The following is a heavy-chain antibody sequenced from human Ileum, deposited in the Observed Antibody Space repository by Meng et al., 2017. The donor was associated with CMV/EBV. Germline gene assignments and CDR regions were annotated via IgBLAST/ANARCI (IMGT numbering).Heavy chain of an antibody. CDR2: ISDDGSGT. J-gene: IGHJ4*02. V-gene: IGHV3-74*01. CDR1: GLTFSNYW. CDR3: AGHYSGRLY. D-gene: IGHD6-19*01. Sequence: LRLSCAASGLTFSNYWMHWVRQAPGKGLVWVSRISDDGSGTNYADSVKGRFTISRDNAKNTLYLQMNSLRAEDTAVYYCAGHYSGRLYWGQGTLVTVSS.